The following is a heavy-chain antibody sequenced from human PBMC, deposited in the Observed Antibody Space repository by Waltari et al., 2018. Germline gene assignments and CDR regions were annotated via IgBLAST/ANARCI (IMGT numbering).Heavy chain of an antibody. J-gene: IGHJ4*02. Sequence: EVQLLESGGGLVQPGGSLRLSCAASGFTFSTYSMSWVRQVPGKGLEWVSSISGSGTGTYYADSMKGRFTISRDNSKNTLSLQMNSLRAEDTALYYCATFKGDYWGQGTLVTVSS. D-gene: IGHD3-16*01. CDR1: GFTFSTYS. CDR3: ATFKGDY. V-gene: IGHV3-23*01. CDR2: ISGSGTGT.